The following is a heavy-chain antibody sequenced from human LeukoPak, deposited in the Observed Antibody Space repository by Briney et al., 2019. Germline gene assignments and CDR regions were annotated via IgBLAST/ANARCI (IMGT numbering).Heavy chain of an antibody. J-gene: IGHJ6*02. CDR1: GGTFSSYA. CDR2: IIPILGIA. Sequence: ASVKVSCKASGGTFSSYAISWVRRAPGQGLEWMGRIIPILGIANYAQKFQGRVTITADKSTSTAYMELSSLRSEDTAVYYCARAVIEVFVRGVPRYYYYYGMDVWGQGTTVTVSS. CDR3: ARAVIEVFVRGVPRYYYYYGMDV. D-gene: IGHD3-10*02. V-gene: IGHV1-69*04.